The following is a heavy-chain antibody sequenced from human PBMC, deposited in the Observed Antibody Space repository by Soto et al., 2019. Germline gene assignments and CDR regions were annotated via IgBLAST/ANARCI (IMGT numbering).Heavy chain of an antibody. J-gene: IGHJ6*02. D-gene: IGHD3-10*01. CDR1: GGSIRGYY. CDR2: INDNGGT. V-gene: IGHV4-34*01. Sequence: SLTCGVYGGSIRGYYWSWIRQSPGKGLEWIGDINDNGGTNYNPSLKSRVTTSLDTSKKQVSLMVSSVTAADTAVYYCARGRYSYETIYYKFYYSALDVWGQGTTVTVSS. CDR3: ARGRYSYETIYYKFYYSALDV.